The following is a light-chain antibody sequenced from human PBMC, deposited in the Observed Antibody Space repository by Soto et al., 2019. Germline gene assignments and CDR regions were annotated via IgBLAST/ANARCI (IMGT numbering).Light chain of an antibody. V-gene: IGLV2-8*01. CDR3: SSYAGSNNPV. Sequence: QSVLTQPPSASGSPGQSVTISCTGTSSDVGGYNYVSWYQQHPGKAPKLMIYEVSKRPSGVPDRVSGSKSGNTASLTVSGLQAEDEADYYCSSYAGSNNPVFVGGTKVTVL. J-gene: IGLJ3*02. CDR2: EVS. CDR1: SSDVGGYNY.